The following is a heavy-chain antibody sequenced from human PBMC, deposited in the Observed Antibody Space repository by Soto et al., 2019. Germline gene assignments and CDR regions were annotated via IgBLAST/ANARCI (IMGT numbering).Heavy chain of an antibody. D-gene: IGHD6-13*01. CDR2: ISAYNGNT. J-gene: IGHJ6*02. V-gene: IGHV1-18*01. CDR3: ARDRGRGSSWSYYYCGMDV. Sequence: ASVKVSCKASGYTFTSYGISWVRQAPGQGLEWMGWISAYNGNTNYAQKLQGRVTMTTDTSTSTAYMELRSVRSDDTAVYYCARDRGRGSSWSYYYCGMDVWGQGTTVTVSS. CDR1: GYTFTSYG.